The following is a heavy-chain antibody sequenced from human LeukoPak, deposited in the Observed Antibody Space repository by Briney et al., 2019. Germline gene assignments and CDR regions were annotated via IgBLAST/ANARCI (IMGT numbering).Heavy chain of an antibody. Sequence: GASVKVSCKASGYTFTGYYMHWVRQAPGQGLEWMGWINPNSGGTNYAQKFQGRVTMTRDTSISTAYMELSRLGSDDTAVYYCAREVSGYCSSTSCSTQFDYWGQGTLVTVSS. J-gene: IGHJ4*02. D-gene: IGHD2-2*01. CDR2: INPNSGGT. V-gene: IGHV1-2*02. CDR3: AREVSGYCSSTSCSTQFDY. CDR1: GYTFTGYY.